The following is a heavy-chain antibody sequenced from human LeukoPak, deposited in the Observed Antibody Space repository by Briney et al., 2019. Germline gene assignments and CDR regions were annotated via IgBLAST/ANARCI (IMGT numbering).Heavy chain of an antibody. CDR3: ARSGGNSGSYFDY. Sequence: GGSLRLSCVTSGFTFSTHTMNWLRQALGKGLEWVSSISGRLDSKFYADSVKGRFIISRDNAKNSLYLQMNSLRAEDTAVYYCARSGGNSGSYFDYWGQGTLVTVSS. V-gene: IGHV3-21*01. J-gene: IGHJ4*02. CDR1: GFTFSTHT. CDR2: ISGRLDSK. D-gene: IGHD4-23*01.